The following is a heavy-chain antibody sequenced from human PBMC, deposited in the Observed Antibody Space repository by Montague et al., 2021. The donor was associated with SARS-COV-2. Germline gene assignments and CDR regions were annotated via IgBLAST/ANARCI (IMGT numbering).Heavy chain of an antibody. CDR1: GGSFTGYS. J-gene: IGHJ5*01. CDR3: ARGPPQYYIRRFSARYWFDS. V-gene: IGHV4-34*01. Sequence: SETLSLTCAVSGGSFTGYSWTWIRQPPGKGLEWIGEINHSGSTKYNPALKSRFSISEDMSKNQFSLKLTYVTAADTAMFYCARGPPQYYIRRFSARYWFDSWGQGTLVTVSS. CDR2: INHSGST. D-gene: IGHD1-26*01.